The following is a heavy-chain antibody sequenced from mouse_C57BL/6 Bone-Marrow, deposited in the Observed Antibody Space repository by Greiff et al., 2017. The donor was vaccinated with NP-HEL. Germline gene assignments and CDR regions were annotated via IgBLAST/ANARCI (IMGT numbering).Heavy chain of an antibody. CDR3: ARGGWSDWFAY. CDR1: GYTFTDYY. CDR2: IYPGSGNT. V-gene: IGHV1-76*01. Sequence: QVQLQQSGAELVRPGASVKLSCKASGYTFTDYYINWVKQRPGQGLEWIARIYPGSGNTYYNEKFKGKATLTAEKSSSTAYMQLRSLTSEDSAVYFCARGGWSDWFAYWGQGTLVTVSA. J-gene: IGHJ3*01.